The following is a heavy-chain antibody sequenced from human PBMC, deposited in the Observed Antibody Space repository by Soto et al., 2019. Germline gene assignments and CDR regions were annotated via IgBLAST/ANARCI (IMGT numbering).Heavy chain of an antibody. Sequence: ASVKVSCKASGYTFTNYYVHWVRQAPGQGPEWMGIINPSGGSTTYTQKFQGRATMTGDTSTSTVYMELSSLRSEDTAVYYCARDGPSGSYNLDYWGQGTLVTVSS. V-gene: IGHV1-46*01. CDR1: GYTFTNYY. D-gene: IGHD1-26*01. J-gene: IGHJ4*02. CDR2: INPSGGST. CDR3: ARDGPSGSYNLDY.